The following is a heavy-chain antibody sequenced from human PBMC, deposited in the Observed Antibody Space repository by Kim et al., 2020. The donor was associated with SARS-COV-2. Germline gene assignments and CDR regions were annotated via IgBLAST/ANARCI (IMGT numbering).Heavy chain of an antibody. J-gene: IGHJ4*02. CDR2: IYYSGST. V-gene: IGHV4-39*01. CDR3: ARHRLVSSWYLVGYYFDY. Sequence: SETLSLTCTVSGGSISSSSYYWGWIRQPPGKGLEWIGSIYYSGSTYYNPSLKSRVTISVDTSKNQFSLKLSSVTAADTAVYYCARHRLVSSWYLVGYYFDYWGQGTLVTVSS. CDR1: GGSISSSSYY. D-gene: IGHD6-13*01.